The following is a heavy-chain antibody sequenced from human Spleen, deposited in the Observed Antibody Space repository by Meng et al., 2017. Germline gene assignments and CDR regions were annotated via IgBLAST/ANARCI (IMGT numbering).Heavy chain of an antibody. CDR1: GYTFTDYY. CDR2: INPNSGGT. J-gene: IGHJ4*02. CDR3: ARGPIYYGSGNYAADY. Sequence: ASVKVSCKASGYTFTDYYIHWVRQAPGQGLEWMGWINPNSGGTNYAQKFQARVTMTSGTSISTAYMELSRLRSDDTAVYYCARGPIYYGSGNYAADYWGQGTLVTVSS. D-gene: IGHD3-10*01. V-gene: IGHV1-2*02.